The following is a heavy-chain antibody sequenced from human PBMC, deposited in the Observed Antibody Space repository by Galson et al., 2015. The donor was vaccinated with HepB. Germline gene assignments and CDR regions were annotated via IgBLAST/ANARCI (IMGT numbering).Heavy chain of an antibody. D-gene: IGHD2-15*01. CDR2: ITSSSSTM. J-gene: IGHJ6*03. CDR1: GFTLSSYD. CDR3: VITPNYYYYFKDV. Sequence: SLRLSCAASGFTLSSYDMNWVRQAPGKGLEWVSSITSSSSTMYYADSVKGRFTISRDNAKNSLYLQMNSLRAEDTAVYYCVITPNYYYYFKDVWGKGTTVTVS. V-gene: IGHV3-48*01.